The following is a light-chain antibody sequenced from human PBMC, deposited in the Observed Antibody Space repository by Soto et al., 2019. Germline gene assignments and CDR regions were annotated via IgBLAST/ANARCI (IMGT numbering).Light chain of an antibody. J-gene: IGKJ1*01. CDR1: QSISSF. V-gene: IGKV1-39*01. CDR3: QQSYGTPLT. CDR2: AAS. Sequence: DIXMTQSPSSLSASVGDRVTITCRASQSISSFLNWYQQKPGKAPKLLIYAASTLQSGVPSRFSGSGSGTDFTLTITSLQPEDIATYHCQQSYGTPLTFGQGTKVEIK.